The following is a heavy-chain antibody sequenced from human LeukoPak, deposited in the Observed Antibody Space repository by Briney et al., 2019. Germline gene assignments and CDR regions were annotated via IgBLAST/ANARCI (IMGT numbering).Heavy chain of an antibody. D-gene: IGHD2-15*01. CDR2: IYYSGST. V-gene: IGHV4-39*01. CDR1: GGSISSSSYY. J-gene: IGHJ4*02. Sequence: SETLSLTCTVSGGSISSSSYYWGWIRQPPGKGLEWIGSIYYSGSTYYNPSLKSRVTISVDTSKNQFSLKLSSVTAADTAVYYCARVRGRCSGGSCYPGELDYWGQGTLVTVSS. CDR3: ARVRGRCSGGSCYPGELDY.